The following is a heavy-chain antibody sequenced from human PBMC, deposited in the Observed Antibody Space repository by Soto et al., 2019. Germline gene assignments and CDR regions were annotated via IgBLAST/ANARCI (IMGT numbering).Heavy chain of an antibody. V-gene: IGHV1-69*13. CDR3: ARTGIAAARRNYGMDV. CDR2: IIPIFGTA. D-gene: IGHD6-13*01. J-gene: IGHJ6*02. CDR1: GGTFSSYA. Sequence: ASVKVSCKASGGTFSSYAISWVRQAPGQGLEWMGGIIPIFGTANYAQKFQGRVTITADESTSTAYMELSSLRSEDTAVYYCARTGIAAARRNYGMDVWGQGTTVTVSS.